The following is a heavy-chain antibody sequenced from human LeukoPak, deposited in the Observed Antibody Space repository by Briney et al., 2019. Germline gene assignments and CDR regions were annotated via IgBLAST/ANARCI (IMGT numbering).Heavy chain of an antibody. Sequence: GGSLRLSCAASGITFPPYAMNWVRQAPGQGLEWVSGFSSGGAGTYYADSVRGRFTISRDNSKNTLYLQMNSLRAEDTAVYYCTTVSELFYDSRAYAFDYWGQGTLVTVSS. V-gene: IGHV3-23*01. CDR2: FSSGGAGT. CDR3: TTVSELFYDSRAYAFDY. J-gene: IGHJ4*02. D-gene: IGHD3-22*01. CDR1: GITFPPYA.